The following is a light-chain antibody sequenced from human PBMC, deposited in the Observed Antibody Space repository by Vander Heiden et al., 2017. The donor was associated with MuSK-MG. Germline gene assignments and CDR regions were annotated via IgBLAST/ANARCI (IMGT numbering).Light chain of an antibody. J-gene: IGKJ4*01. V-gene: IGKV3-11*01. CDR2: DAA. CDR3: QQRSDALT. Sequence: ESVMTQSAGTLSLSPGESATLSCRASQSVGSYLAWYQQKPGQAPRLLSYDAATRATGIPARFRGSGSGTDFTRTISSLEPEDFAVYSCQQRSDALTLGGGTKVEIK. CDR1: QSVGSY.